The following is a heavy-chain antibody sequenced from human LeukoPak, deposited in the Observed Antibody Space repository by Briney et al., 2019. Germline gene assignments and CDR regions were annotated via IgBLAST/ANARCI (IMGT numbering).Heavy chain of an antibody. CDR3: ARLPKNDFWSGSPDAFDI. J-gene: IGHJ3*02. CDR2: IYYSGST. V-gene: IGHV4-59*01. Sequence: SETLSLTCTVSGGSLSGDYRSWGREPPGGGVERGGDIYYSGSTNYNPSLKSRVTISVDTSKNQFSLKLSSVPAADPAVYYCARLPKNDFWSGSPDAFDIWRQGTMVTVSS. D-gene: IGHD3-3*01. CDR1: GGSLSGDY.